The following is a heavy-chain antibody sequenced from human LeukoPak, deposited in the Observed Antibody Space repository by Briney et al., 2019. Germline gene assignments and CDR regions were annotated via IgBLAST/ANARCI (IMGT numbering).Heavy chain of an antibody. CDR3: ARLGVWWLRPADYFDY. CDR1: GYSISSGYY. Sequence: SETLSLTCTVSGYSISSGYYWGWIRQPPGKGLEWIGEINHSGSTNYNPSLKSRVTISVDTSKNQFSLKLSSVTAADTAVYYCARLGVWWLRPADYFDYWGQGTLVTVSS. D-gene: IGHD5-12*01. J-gene: IGHJ4*02. V-gene: IGHV4-38-2*02. CDR2: INHSGST.